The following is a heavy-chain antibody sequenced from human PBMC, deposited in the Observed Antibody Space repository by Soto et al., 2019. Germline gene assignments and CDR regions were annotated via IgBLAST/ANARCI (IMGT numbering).Heavy chain of an antibody. CDR1: GVSISDTSYY. CDR3: ARQGSY. Sequence: SETLSLTYTVSGVSISDTSYYWGWIRQPPGKGLDWIGTIYFNGNTFYNPSLKSRLTISVDTSSNQFSLRLTSVTAADSAVYYCARQGSYWGRGTLVTVSS. J-gene: IGHJ4*02. V-gene: IGHV4-39*01. CDR2: IYFNGNT.